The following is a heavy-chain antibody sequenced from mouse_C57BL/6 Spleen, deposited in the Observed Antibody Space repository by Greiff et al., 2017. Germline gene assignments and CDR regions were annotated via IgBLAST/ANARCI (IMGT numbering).Heavy chain of an antibody. J-gene: IGHJ4*01. V-gene: IGHV1-81*01. CDR3: ARSGDGNYDYAMDY. D-gene: IGHD2-1*01. CDR1: GYTFTSYG. Sequence: QVQLQQSGAELARPGASVKLSCKASGYTFTSYGISWVKQRTGQGLEWIGEIYPRSGNTYYNEKFKGKATLTADKSSSTAYMELRSLTSEDSAVYFCARSGDGNYDYAMDYWGQGTSVTVSS. CDR2: IYPRSGNT.